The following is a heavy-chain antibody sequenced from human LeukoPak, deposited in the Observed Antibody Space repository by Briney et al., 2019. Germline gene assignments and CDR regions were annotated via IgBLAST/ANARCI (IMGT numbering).Heavy chain of an antibody. V-gene: IGHV1-69*06. Sequence: SVKVSFKASGGTFISYAISWVRQAPGQGLEWMGGIIPIFGTANYAQKFQGRVTITADKSTSTAYMELSSLRSEDTAVYYCASGVFYDILTGPHYYYGMDVWGKGTTVTVSS. CDR3: ASGVFYDILTGPHYYYGMDV. CDR2: IIPIFGTA. CDR1: GGTFISYA. D-gene: IGHD3-9*01. J-gene: IGHJ6*04.